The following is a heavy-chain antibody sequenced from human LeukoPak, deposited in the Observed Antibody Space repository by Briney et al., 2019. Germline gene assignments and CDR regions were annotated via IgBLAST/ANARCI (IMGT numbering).Heavy chain of an antibody. D-gene: IGHD2-2*01. CDR2: INPNSGGT. CDR1: GYSFTGYY. CDR3: GRDRYCSSTSCNNWFDP. Sequence: ASVKVSCKACGYSFTGYYLHWVRQAPGQGLEWMGWINPNSGGTNYAQKFQGRVTMTRDTSISTAYMELSRLRSDDTAVYYCGRDRYCSSTSCNNWFDPWGQGTLVTVSS. J-gene: IGHJ5*02. V-gene: IGHV1-2*02.